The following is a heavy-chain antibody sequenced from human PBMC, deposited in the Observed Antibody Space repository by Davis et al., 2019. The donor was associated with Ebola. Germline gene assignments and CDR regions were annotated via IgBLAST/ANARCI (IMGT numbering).Heavy chain of an antibody. Sequence: GESLKISCAASGFTFSNAWMNWVRQAPGKGLEWVGRIKSKTDGGTTDYAAPVKGRFTISRDDSKNTLYLQMNSLKTEDTAVYYCTTSDYIWGSLIDYWGQGTLFTVSS. CDR2: IKSKTDGGTT. D-gene: IGHD3-16*01. CDR1: GFTFSNAW. V-gene: IGHV3-15*07. J-gene: IGHJ4*02. CDR3: TTSDYIWGSLIDY.